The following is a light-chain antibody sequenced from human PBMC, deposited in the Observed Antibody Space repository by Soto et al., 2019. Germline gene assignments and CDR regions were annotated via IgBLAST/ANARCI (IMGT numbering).Light chain of an antibody. V-gene: IGLV1-44*01. Sequence: QSVLTQPPSASGTPGQWVTIPCSGISSNIGSNTVNWYQQFPGTAPKLLIYSNNQRPSGVPDRFSGSKSGTSGSLVISGLQSEDEADYYCAAWDDSLNGRVFGGGTKVTVL. CDR3: AAWDDSLNGRV. CDR1: SSNIGSNT. CDR2: SNN. J-gene: IGLJ3*02.